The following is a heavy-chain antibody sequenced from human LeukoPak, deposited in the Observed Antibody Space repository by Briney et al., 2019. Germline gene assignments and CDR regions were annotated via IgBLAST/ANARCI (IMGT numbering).Heavy chain of an antibody. J-gene: IGHJ4*02. Sequence: GGSLRLSCAASGFTFSSYAMSWVRQAPGKGLEWVSAISGSGGSTYYADSVKGRFTISRDNSKNTLYLQMNSLRAEDTAVYYCANHPLLGSGWYEPEIGYWGQGTLVTVSS. CDR3: ANHPLLGSGWYEPEIGY. CDR1: GFTFSSYA. V-gene: IGHV3-23*01. D-gene: IGHD6-19*01. CDR2: ISGSGGST.